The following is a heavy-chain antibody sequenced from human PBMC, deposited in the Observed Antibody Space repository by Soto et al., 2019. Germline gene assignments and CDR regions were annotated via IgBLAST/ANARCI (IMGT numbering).Heavy chain of an antibody. CDR2: IYYSGST. Sequence: QLQLQESGPGLVKPSETLSLTCTVSGGSISSSSYYWGWIRQPPGKGLEWIGSIYYSGSTYYNPSLKSRVTISVDTSKNQFSLKLSSVTAADTAVYYCARPLLRDGIDYWGQGTLVTVSS. D-gene: IGHD3-22*01. J-gene: IGHJ4*02. CDR3: ARPLLRDGIDY. V-gene: IGHV4-39*01. CDR1: GGSISSSSYY.